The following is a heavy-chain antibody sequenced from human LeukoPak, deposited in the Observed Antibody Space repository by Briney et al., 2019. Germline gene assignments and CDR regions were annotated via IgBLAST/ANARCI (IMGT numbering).Heavy chain of an antibody. D-gene: IGHD6-6*01. V-gene: IGHV3-30*02. CDR1: GFSFSHYG. CDR2: LRYDGNSK. Sequence: GGSLRLSCAASGFSFSHYGMHWVRQAPGKGLEWVSFLRYDGNSKSYAESVKGRFSISRDNSKNTLYLEMNSLRAEDTAVYYCARAKGGKYSSSSGGGSLDYWGQGTLVTVSS. J-gene: IGHJ4*02. CDR3: ARAKGGKYSSSSGGGSLDY.